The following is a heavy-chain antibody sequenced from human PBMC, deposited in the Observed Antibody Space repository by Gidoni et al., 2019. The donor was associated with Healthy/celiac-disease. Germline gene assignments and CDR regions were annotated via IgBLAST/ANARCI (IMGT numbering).Heavy chain of an antibody. J-gene: IGHJ4*02. D-gene: IGHD4-17*01. CDR2: IYYSGST. CDR1: GGPISRSSYY. V-gene: IGHV4-39*01. CDR3: ARHESPDYGNYFDY. Sequence: QLQLQESGPGLVKLSETLSLTCTLSGGPISRSSYYWGWIRQPPGKGLEWIGSIYYSGSTYYNPSLKSRVTISVDTSKNQFSLKLSSVTAADTAGYYCARHESPDYGNYFDYWGQGTLVTVSS.